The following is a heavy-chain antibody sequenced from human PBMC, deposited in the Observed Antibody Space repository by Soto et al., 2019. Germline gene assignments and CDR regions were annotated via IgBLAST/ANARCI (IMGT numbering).Heavy chain of an antibody. CDR2: ISSSSSTI. V-gene: IGHV3-48*04. D-gene: IGHD1-1*01. CDR1: GFTFSSYS. CDR3: VSETTAGF. Sequence: EVHLVESGGGLVQPGGPLRLSCAASGFTFSSYSMNWVRQAPGKGLEWVSFISSSSSTIYYADSVKGRFAISRDNARMSLYLQMNSLTAEDTAVYYCVSETTAGFWGRGTLVTVSS. J-gene: IGHJ4*02.